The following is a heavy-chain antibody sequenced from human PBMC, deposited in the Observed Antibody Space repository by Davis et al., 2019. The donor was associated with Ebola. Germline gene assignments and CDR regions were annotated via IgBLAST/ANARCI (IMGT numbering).Heavy chain of an antibody. CDR3: ARAQFPTTSDH. CDR2: INAGNGNT. J-gene: IGHJ4*02. CDR1: GNSFIASY. Sequence: ASVKVSCKASGNSFIASYIHWVRQAPGQRLEWMGWINAGNGNTKYSQKFQGRVTITRDTSTSTAYMEVGSLRSDDTAVYYCARAQFPTTSDHWGQGTLVTVSS. D-gene: IGHD1-1*01. V-gene: IGHV1-3*01.